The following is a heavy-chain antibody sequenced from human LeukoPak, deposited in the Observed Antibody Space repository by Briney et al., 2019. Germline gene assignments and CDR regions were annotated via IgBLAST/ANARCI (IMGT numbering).Heavy chain of an antibody. CDR2: ISASGTIT. CDR3: ARDRMDDYYYYYYMDV. D-gene: IGHD2-2*03. CDR1: GFTFSSYE. J-gene: IGHJ6*03. V-gene: IGHV3-48*03. Sequence: GGSLRLSCAASGFTFSSYEMNWVRQAPGKGLEWISYISASGTITHYADSVKGRFTISRDNAKNSLYLQMNSLRAEDTAVYYCARDRMDDYYYYYYMDVWGKGTTVTVSS.